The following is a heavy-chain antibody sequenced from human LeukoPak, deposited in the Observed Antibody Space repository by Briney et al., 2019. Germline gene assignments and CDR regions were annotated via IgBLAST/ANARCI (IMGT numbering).Heavy chain of an antibody. CDR3: ARAYKRGYCSSTSCYLSYGMDV. CDR1: GFTFSSYA. V-gene: IGHV3-30*04. CDR2: ISYDGSNK. J-gene: IGHJ6*02. Sequence: PSGGSLRLSCAASGFTFSSYAMHWVRQAPGKGLEWVAVISYDGSNKYYADSVKGRFTISRDNSKNTLYLQMNSLRAEDTAVYYCARAYKRGYCSSTSCYLSYGMDVWGQGTTVTVSS. D-gene: IGHD2-2*01.